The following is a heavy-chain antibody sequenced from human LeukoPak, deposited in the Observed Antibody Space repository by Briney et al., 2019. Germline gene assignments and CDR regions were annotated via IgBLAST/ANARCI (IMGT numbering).Heavy chain of an antibody. V-gene: IGHV3-21*01. D-gene: IGHD6-13*01. CDR1: EFTLRSFE. Sequence: GGSLRLSCVDSEFTLRSFEMNWVRQAPGKGLEWVSSISSSSSYIYYADSVKGRFTISRDNAKNSLYLQMNSLRAEDTAVYYCARDRGGGSSWSYDYWGQGTLVTVSS. J-gene: IGHJ4*02. CDR2: ISSSSSYI. CDR3: ARDRGGGSSWSYDY.